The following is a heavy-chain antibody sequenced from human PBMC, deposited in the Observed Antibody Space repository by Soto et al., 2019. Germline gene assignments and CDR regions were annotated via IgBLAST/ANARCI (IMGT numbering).Heavy chain of an antibody. V-gene: IGHV3-30*09. CDR3: ARYCNGGACYSASLDY. D-gene: IGHD2-15*01. CDR1: PFTFRSYA. CDR2: ISYDGSKE. J-gene: IGHJ4*02. Sequence: GGSLRLSCAASPFTFRSYAMHWVRQAPGKGLEWVTSISYDGSKESYADSVKGRFAVSRDNSKNTLYLQMNSLRPEDTAVYYCARYCNGGACYSASLDYWGQGTQVTVSS.